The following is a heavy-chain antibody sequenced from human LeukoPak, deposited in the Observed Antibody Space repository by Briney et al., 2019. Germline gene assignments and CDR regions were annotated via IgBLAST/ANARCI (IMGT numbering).Heavy chain of an antibody. J-gene: IGHJ4*03. CDR2: ISSSGSML. Sequence: GGSLRLSCTVSGFTFSDYYMSWVRQAPGKGLEWVSYISSSGSMLHYADSVEGRFTISRDNAKNSLYLQMSSLRVEDTAVYYCTRRPYSSSWYYFDYWGQGTMVTVSS. CDR3: TRRPYSSSWYYFDY. D-gene: IGHD6-13*01. V-gene: IGHV3-11*04. CDR1: GFTFSDYY.